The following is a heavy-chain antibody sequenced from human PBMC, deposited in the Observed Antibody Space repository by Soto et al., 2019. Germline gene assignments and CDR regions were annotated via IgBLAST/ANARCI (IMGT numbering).Heavy chain of an antibody. Sequence: QVQLVESGGGVVQPGRSLRLSCAASGFTFSSYGMHWVRQAPGKGLEWVAVISYDGSNKYYADSVKGRFTISRDNSKNTLYLQMNSLRAEDTAVYYCAKESGSYADYWYFDLWGRGTLVTVSS. CDR3: AKESGSYADYWYFDL. J-gene: IGHJ2*01. CDR2: ISYDGSNK. V-gene: IGHV3-30*18. D-gene: IGHD1-26*01. CDR1: GFTFSSYG.